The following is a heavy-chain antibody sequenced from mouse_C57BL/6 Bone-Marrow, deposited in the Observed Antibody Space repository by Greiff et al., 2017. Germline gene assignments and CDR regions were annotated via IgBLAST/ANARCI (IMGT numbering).Heavy chain of an antibody. Sequence: VQLQQPGAELVKPGASVKLSCNASGYTFTSYWMHWVKQRPGQGLEWIGMIHPNSGSTNYNEKFKSKATLTVDKSSSTAYMQLSSLTSEDSAVYYCARHYDYHSFAYWGQGTLVTVSA. J-gene: IGHJ3*01. D-gene: IGHD2-4*01. CDR2: IHPNSGST. V-gene: IGHV1-64*01. CDR1: GYTFTSYW. CDR3: ARHYDYHSFAY.